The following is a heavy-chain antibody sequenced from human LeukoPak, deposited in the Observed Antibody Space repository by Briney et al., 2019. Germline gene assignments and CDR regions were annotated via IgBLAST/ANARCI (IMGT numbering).Heavy chain of an antibody. CDR3: ARRDAIPPAGYMDV. CDR2: INHSGST. D-gene: IGHD2-8*01. V-gene: IGHV4-34*01. CDR1: GGSFSGYY. J-gene: IGHJ6*03. Sequence: SETLSLTCAVYGGSFSGYYRSWIRQPPGKGLEWIGEINHSGSTIYNPSLKSRVTISVDTSKNQFSLKLSSVTAADTAVYYWARRDAIPPAGYMDVWGKGTTVTVSS.